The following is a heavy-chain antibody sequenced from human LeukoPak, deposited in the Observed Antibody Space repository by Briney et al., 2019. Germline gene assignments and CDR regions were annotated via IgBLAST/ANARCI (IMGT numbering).Heavy chain of an antibody. D-gene: IGHD6-13*01. J-gene: IGHJ1*01. CDR3: TAAAGRNGYFQH. Sequence: SETLSPTCTVSGGSISSGGYYWSWIRQHPGRGLEWIGYIYYSGSTYYNPSLKSRVTISVDTSKNQFSLKLSSVTAADTAVYYCTAAAGRNGYFQHWGQGTLVTVSS. CDR1: GGSISSGGYY. CDR2: IYYSGST. V-gene: IGHV4-31*03.